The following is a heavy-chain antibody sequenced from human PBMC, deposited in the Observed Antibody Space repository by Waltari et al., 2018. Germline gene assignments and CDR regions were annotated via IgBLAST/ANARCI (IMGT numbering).Heavy chain of an antibody. J-gene: IGHJ6*03. CDR1: AYSINSGYY. CDR3: CSLRILQQKTYKSVLVSRDR. CDR2: IYYSGTT. D-gene: IGHD2-8*01. V-gene: IGHV4-38-2*01. Sequence: QVQLQESGPGLVKPSETLSLTCGVAAYSINSGYYWGWIRQSPGKGLEWIGSIYYSGTTQDKPPLSSSVTLSMYKVGYHHGPTLADLSQNVLCLSACCSLRILQQKTYKSVLVSRDRWAKGT.